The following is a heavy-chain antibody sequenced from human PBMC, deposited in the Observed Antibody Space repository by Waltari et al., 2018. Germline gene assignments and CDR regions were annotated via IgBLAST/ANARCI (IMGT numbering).Heavy chain of an antibody. D-gene: IGHD6-13*01. CDR2: ISYDGSNK. V-gene: IGHV3-30-3*01. CDR3: ASGSSSIWLTGYFDY. Sequence: QVQLVESGGGVVQPGRSLRLSCAASGFTFSSYAMHWVRQAPGKGVEWVAVISYDGSNKYYADSVKGRFTISRDNSKNTLYLQMNSLRAEDTSVYYCASGSSSIWLTGYFDYWGQGTLVTVSS. J-gene: IGHJ4*02. CDR1: GFTFSSYA.